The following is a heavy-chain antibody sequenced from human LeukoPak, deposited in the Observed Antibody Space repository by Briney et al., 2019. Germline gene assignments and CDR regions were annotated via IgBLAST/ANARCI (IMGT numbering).Heavy chain of an antibody. CDR3: ARLGPMIVVVMGAFDI. CDR2: IYHSGST. V-gene: IGHV4-38-2*01. J-gene: IGHJ3*02. CDR1: GYSISRGCY. D-gene: IGHD3-22*01. Sequence: SETLSLTCAVSGYSISRGCYWGCIRQPPGKVLEWIGSIYHSGSTYYNQSLKSRVTISVDTSKNQFSLKLRSVTAADTAVYYCARLGPMIVVVMGAFDIWGQGTMVTVSS.